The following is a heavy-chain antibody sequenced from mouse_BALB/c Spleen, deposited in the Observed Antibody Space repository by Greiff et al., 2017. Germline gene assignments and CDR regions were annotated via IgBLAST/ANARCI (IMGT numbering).Heavy chain of an antibody. Sequence: EVQLQQSGAELVRPGASVKLSCKASGFNIKDYYMHWVKQRPEQGLEWIGWIDPENGDTEYAPKFQGKATMTADTSSNTAYLQLSSLTSEDTAVYYCNVDMITTGAWFAYWGQGTLVTVSA. CDR3: NVDMITTGAWFAY. J-gene: IGHJ3*01. CDR1: GFNIKDYY. CDR2: IDPENGDT. D-gene: IGHD2-4*01. V-gene: IGHV14-4*02.